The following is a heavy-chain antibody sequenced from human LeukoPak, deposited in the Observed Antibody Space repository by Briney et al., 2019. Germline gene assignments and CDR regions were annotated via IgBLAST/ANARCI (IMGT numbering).Heavy chain of an antibody. D-gene: IGHD6-13*01. V-gene: IGHV3-30-3*01. Sequence: GGSLRLSCAASGFAFSSYAMTWVRQAPGKGLEWVAVISDSGTKKYYADSVKGRFTLSRDNSKNMLYLQMNSLRVEDTAVYYCARDQVGGAVDYWGQGTLVTVSS. CDR2: ISDSGTKK. J-gene: IGHJ4*02. CDR1: GFAFSSYA. CDR3: ARDQVGGAVDY.